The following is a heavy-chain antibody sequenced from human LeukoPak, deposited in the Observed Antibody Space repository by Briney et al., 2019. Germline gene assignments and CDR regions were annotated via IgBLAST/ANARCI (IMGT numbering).Heavy chain of an antibody. CDR2: ISSSSSYI. CDR3: ARGQGSTEGLFDY. CDR1: GFTFSSYS. V-gene: IGHV3-21*01. Sequence: GGSLRLSCAASGFTFSSYSMNWVRQAPGKGLEWVSSISSSSSYIYYADSVKGRFTISRDNAKNSLYLQMNSLRAEDTAVYYCARGQGSTEGLFDYWGQGTLVTVSS. D-gene: IGHD1-14*01. J-gene: IGHJ4*02.